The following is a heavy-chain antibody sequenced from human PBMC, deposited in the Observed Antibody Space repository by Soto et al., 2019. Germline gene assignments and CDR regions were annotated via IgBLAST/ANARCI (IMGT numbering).Heavy chain of an antibody. Sequence: WTWIRQPPGKGLEWIGYIYHSGSTYYNPSLKSRVTISVDRSKNQFSLKLSSVTAADTAVYYCASQGYYYYGMDVWGQGTTVTVSS. J-gene: IGHJ6*02. CDR2: IYHSGST. V-gene: IGHV4-30-2*01. CDR3: ASQGYYYYGMDV.